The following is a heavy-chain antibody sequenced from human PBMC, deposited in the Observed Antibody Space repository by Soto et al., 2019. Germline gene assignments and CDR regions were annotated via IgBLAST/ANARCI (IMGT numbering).Heavy chain of an antibody. CDR2: IYPDDSDT. CDR3: ARPPSGAAARRSFYFDY. Sequence: GESLKISCKGSGYSFSSYWIGWVRQMPGKGLEWMGIIYPDDSDTRYSPSFQGQVTISADKSISTAYLQWSSLEASDTAMYYCARPPSGAAARRSFYFDYWGQGTLVTVSS. D-gene: IGHD6-13*01. J-gene: IGHJ4*02. CDR1: GYSFSSYW. V-gene: IGHV5-51*01.